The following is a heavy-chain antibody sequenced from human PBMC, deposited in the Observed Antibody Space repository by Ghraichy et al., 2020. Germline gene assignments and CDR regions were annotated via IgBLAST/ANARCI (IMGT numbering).Heavy chain of an antibody. D-gene: IGHD6-13*01. CDR1: GFSLSTSGVG. CDR2: IYWDDDK. J-gene: IGHJ4*02. Sequence: SGPTLVKPTQTLTLTCTFSGFSLSTSGVGVGWIRQPPGKALEWLALIYWDDDKRYSPSLKSRLTITKDTSKNQVVLTMTNMDPVDTATYYCARQAPPRAAQSQFDYWGQGTLVTVSS. CDR3: ARQAPPRAAQSQFDY. V-gene: IGHV2-5*02.